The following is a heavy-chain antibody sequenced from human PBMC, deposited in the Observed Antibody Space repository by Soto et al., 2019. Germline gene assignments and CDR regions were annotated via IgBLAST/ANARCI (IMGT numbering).Heavy chain of an antibody. J-gene: IGHJ4*02. CDR1: GGSISSSSYY. V-gene: IGHV4-39*01. D-gene: IGHD6-13*01. CDR2: IYYSGST. CDR3: ARPTEDSSSWDGVFDY. Sequence: QLQLQESGPGLVKPSETLSLTCTVSGGSISSSSYYWGWIRQPPGKGLEWIGSIYYSGSTYYNPSLKSRVTIAVDTSKNQFSLKLSSVTAADTAVYYCARPTEDSSSWDGVFDYWGQGTLVTVSS.